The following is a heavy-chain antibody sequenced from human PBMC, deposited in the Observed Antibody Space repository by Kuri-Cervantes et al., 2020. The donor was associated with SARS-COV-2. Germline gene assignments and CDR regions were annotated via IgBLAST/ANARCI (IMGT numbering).Heavy chain of an antibody. D-gene: IGHD2-2*01. CDR3: ARDMACTSTSCYGFDY. Sequence: GESLKISCAASGFTFSSYGMHWVRQAPGKGLEWVAVIWYDGSNKYCADSVKGRFTISRDNSKNTLYLQMNSLSAEGTAVHYCARDMACTSTSCYGFDYWGQGTLVTVSS. V-gene: IGHV3-33*08. CDR1: GFTFSSYG. J-gene: IGHJ4*02. CDR2: IWYDGSNK.